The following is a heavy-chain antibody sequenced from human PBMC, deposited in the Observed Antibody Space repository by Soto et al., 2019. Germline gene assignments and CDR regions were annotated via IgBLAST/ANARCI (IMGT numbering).Heavy chain of an antibody. J-gene: IGHJ6*02. CDR1: GFTFSSYG. CDR3: AKDRTVTPSYYYYYGMDV. V-gene: IGHV3-30*18. D-gene: IGHD4-4*01. CDR2: ISYDGSNK. Sequence: GGSLRLSCAASGFTFSSYGMHWVRQAPGKGLEWVAVISYDGSNKYYADSVKGRFTISRDNSKNTLYLQMNSLRAEDTAVYYCAKDRTVTPSYYYYYGMDVWGQGTTVTVSS.